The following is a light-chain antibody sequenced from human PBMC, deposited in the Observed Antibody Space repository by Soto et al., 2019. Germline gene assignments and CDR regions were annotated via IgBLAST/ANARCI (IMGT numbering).Light chain of an antibody. CDR1: QSISSW. V-gene: IGKV1-5*03. J-gene: IGKJ4*01. CDR3: QQYNSYSLT. CDR2: KAS. Sequence: DIQMTQSPSTLSASVGDRVTITCRASQSISSWLAWYQQKPGKAPKLLIYKASSLESEVPSRFSGSESGTEFTLTISSLQPDDFATYYCQQYNSYSLTFGGGTKVEIK.